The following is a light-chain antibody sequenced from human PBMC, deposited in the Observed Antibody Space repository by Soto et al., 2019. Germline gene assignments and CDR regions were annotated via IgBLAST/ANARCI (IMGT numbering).Light chain of an antibody. CDR3: QQYNNLPPDT. J-gene: IGKJ2*01. CDR2: GAS. V-gene: IGKV3-15*01. Sequence: EIILTQSPASLSVSPGERATLSCRASQSVNNNLAWYQQKPGQAPRLLIYGASTKATGIPGRFRGSGSGTEFTPTITSLQSEDFAVCFCQQYNNLPPDTFGQGTKLEIK. CDR1: QSVNNN.